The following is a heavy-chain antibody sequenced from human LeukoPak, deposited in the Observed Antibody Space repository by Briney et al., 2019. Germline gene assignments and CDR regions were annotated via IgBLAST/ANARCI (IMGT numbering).Heavy chain of an antibody. Sequence: PGGSLRLSCAASGFTFSSYAMHWVRQAPGKGLEWVAVISYDGSNKYYADSVKGRFTISRDNSKNTLYLQMNSLRAEDTAVYYCARDLRPGIAAAGTPMTWGQGTLVTVSS. CDR2: ISYDGSNK. CDR1: GFTFSSYA. D-gene: IGHD6-13*01. V-gene: IGHV3-30-3*01. J-gene: IGHJ5*02. CDR3: ARDLRPGIAAAGTPMT.